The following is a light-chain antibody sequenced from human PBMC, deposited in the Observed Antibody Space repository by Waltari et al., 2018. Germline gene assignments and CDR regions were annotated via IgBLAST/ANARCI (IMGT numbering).Light chain of an antibody. J-gene: IGKJ2*01. Sequence: DIVMTQSPDSLAVSLGERATINCTSNNSVFYSSNNKNHLAWYQQKPGQSPKLLIYWASTRESGVPDRFSGSGSGTDFTLTISSLQAEDVAVYYCQQYFGTPPYTFGQGTKLEIK. V-gene: IGKV4-1*01. CDR1: NSVFYSSNNKNH. CDR3: QQYFGTPPYT. CDR2: WAS.